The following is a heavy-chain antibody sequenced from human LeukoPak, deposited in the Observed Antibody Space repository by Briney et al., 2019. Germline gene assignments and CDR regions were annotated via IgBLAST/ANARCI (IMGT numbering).Heavy chain of an antibody. V-gene: IGHV3-23*01. Sequence: PGGSLRLSCAASGFTFSSYAMSWVRQAPGKGLEWVSAISGSGGSTYYADSVKGRFTISRDNSKNTLNLQMNSLRAEDTAVYYCAKDSKAAVKYYFDHWGREPWSPSPQ. CDR3: AKDSKAAVKYYFDH. CDR1: GFTFSSYA. J-gene: IGHJ4*02. D-gene: IGHD6-13*01. CDR2: ISGSGGST.